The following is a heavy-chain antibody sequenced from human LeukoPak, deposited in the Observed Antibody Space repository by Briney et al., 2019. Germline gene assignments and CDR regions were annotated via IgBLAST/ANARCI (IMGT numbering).Heavy chain of an antibody. V-gene: IGHV1-2*02. CDR2: INPDSGYT. Sequence: ASVKVSCKTSGYTFTDYYIHWVRQAPGQGLEWMGWINPDSGYTNYAQKFQGRVTMTRDTSINTAYMELSRLTSDDTAVYYCATDPRTTVFGTFRYYYMDVWGEGTTVTVSS. J-gene: IGHJ6*03. CDR1: GYTFTDYY. CDR3: ATDPRTTVFGTFRYYYMDV. D-gene: IGHD3-3*01.